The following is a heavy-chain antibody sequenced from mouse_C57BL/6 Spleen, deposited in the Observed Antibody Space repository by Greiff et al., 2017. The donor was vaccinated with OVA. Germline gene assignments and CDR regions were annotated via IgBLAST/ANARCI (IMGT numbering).Heavy chain of an antibody. CDR2: IYPGNSDT. Sequence: VQLKQSGTVLARPGASVKMSCKTSGYTFTSYWMPWVNQRPGQGLEWIGAIYPGNSDTSYNQKFKGKAKLTAVTSASNAYLELSSRTNEDSAVYYCTRSDYYYGSSHYWYFDVWGTGTTVTVSA. D-gene: IGHD1-1*01. J-gene: IGHJ1*03. V-gene: IGHV1-5*01. CDR3: TRSDYYYGSSHYWYFDV. CDR1: GYTFTSYW.